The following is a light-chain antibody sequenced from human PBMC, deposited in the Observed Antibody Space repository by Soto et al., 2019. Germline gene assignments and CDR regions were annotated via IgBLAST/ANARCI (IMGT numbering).Light chain of an antibody. J-gene: IGKJ4*01. CDR3: QQYYSIPLT. CDR2: GAS. CDR1: QNIRTH. V-gene: IGKV3-11*01. Sequence: EIVLTQSPATLSLSPGERATLSCKASQNIRTHLAWYLQKPGQPPRLLIFGASNRATGIPARFSGSGSGTDFTLTISSLEPEDCGLYYCQQYYSIPLTFGGGTKVEIK.